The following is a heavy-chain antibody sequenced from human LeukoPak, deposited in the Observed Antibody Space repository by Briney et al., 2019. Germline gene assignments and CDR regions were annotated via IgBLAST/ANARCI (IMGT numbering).Heavy chain of an antibody. CDR2: ISSSGSTI. CDR3: ARALSHYYDSSGYYYY. CDR1: GFTFSDYY. D-gene: IGHD3-22*01. V-gene: IGHV3-11*01. Sequence: GGSLRLSCAASGFTFSDYYMSWIRQAPGKGLEWVSYISSSGSTIYYADSVKGRFTISRDNAKNSLYLQMSSLRAEDTAVYYCARALSHYYDSSGYYYYWGQGTLVTVSS. J-gene: IGHJ4*02.